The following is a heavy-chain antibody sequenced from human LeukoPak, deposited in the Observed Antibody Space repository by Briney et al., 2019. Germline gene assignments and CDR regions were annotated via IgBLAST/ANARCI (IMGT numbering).Heavy chain of an antibody. Sequence: QSGGSLRLSCAASGFTFSSYAMHWVRQAPGKGLEWVAVISYDGSNKYYADSVKGRFTISRDNSKNTLYLQMNSLRAEDTAVYYCARDYDGGSLAPQYQLLLSRYVPDYYYYGMDVWGQGTTVTVSS. D-gene: IGHD2-2*01. CDR1: GFTFSSYA. CDR3: ARDYDGGSLAPQYQLLLSRYVPDYYYYGMDV. J-gene: IGHJ6*02. V-gene: IGHV3-30-3*01. CDR2: ISYDGSNK.